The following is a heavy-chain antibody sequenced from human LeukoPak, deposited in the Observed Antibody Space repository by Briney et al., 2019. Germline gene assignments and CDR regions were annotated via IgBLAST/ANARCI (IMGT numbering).Heavy chain of an antibody. Sequence: SVKVSCKASGGTFSSYAISWVRQAPGQGLEWMGRIIPIFGTANYAQKFQGRVTITTDESTSTAYMGLSSLRSEDTAVYYCARDRGFYDSSGYPFDYWGQGTLVTVSS. D-gene: IGHD3-22*01. J-gene: IGHJ4*02. V-gene: IGHV1-69*05. CDR3: ARDRGFYDSSGYPFDY. CDR1: GGTFSSYA. CDR2: IIPIFGTA.